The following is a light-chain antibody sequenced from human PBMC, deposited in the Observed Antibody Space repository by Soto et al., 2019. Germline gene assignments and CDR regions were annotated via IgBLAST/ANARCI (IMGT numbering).Light chain of an antibody. CDR2: GND. J-gene: IGLJ2*01. V-gene: IGLV1-44*01. CDR1: RSNIASNT. CDR3: AAWDDSLSGPI. Sequence: QSVLTQPPSVSGTPGQRLTISCSGGRSNIASNTVNWYQQLPGTAPKLLLYGNDQRPSGVPGRFSGSKSGTSASLAISGRQSDDEAEYFCAAWDDSLSGPIFGGGTKLTVL.